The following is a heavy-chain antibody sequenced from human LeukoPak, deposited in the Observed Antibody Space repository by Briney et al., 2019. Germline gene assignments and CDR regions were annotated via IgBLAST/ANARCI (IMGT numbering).Heavy chain of an antibody. V-gene: IGHV3-66*01. Sequence: GGSLRLSCAVSGFTVSNNYVTWVRQAPGKGLEWVSVIYSDGITYYADSVKGRFTIFRDNSKNTVLLHMNRLRAEDTAVYYCASYTYWGQGTLVTVSS. CDR1: GFTVSNNY. D-gene: IGHD3-16*01. CDR2: IYSDGIT. J-gene: IGHJ4*02. CDR3: ASYTY.